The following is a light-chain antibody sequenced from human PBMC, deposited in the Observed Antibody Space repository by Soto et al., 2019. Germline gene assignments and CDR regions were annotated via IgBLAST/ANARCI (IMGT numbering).Light chain of an antibody. CDR3: QEYDTAPLP. CDR1: QGIRNY. CDR2: HAS. V-gene: IGKV1-27*01. J-gene: IGKJ4*01. Sequence: IQMTQSPSSLSASVGDRVTITCRASQGIRNYLAWYQQKPGKVPKLLMYHASTLQSGVPSRFSGSGSGTDFTLTISSLQPEDVATYYCQEYDTAPLPVGGGTKVEIK.